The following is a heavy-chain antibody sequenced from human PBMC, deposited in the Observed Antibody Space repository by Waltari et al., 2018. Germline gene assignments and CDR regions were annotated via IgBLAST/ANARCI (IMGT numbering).Heavy chain of an antibody. Sequence: QMYLVESGGTVVQPGTSLTLSCAASGFTLNQHNMTWVRRAPGKGLEWVSFILYEGSDDSYADSVKGRFTISRDNSKHTIFLQMIGLKVEDTAVYFCAKDSGSGGYAFDVWGQGTMVTVSS. V-gene: IGHV3-30*02. CDR3: AKDSGSGGYAFDV. J-gene: IGHJ3*01. CDR2: ILYEGSDD. CDR1: GFTLNQHN. D-gene: IGHD1-26*01.